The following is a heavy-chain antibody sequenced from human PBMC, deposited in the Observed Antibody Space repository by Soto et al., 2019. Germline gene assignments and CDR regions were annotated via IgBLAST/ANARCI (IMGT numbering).Heavy chain of an antibody. V-gene: IGHV3-23*01. Sequence: EVQLLESGGGLVQPGGSLRLSCAASGFAFGRYALSWVRQAPGKGLEWVSAMGGSADSTSYPDSVKGRFTISRDDSKNMLYLAMNSLRPEDTAVYYCARDQISGWYDNWGQGTLVTVSS. CDR1: GFAFGRYA. J-gene: IGHJ5*02. D-gene: IGHD6-19*01. CDR3: ARDQISGWYDN. CDR2: MGGSADST.